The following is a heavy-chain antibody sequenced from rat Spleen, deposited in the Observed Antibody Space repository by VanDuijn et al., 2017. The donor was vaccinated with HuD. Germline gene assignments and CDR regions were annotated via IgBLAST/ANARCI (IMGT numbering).Heavy chain of an antibody. CDR1: GFTFSDYY. Sequence: EVQLVESDGGLVQPGRSLKLSCAASGFTFSDYYMAWVRQAPTKGLEWVATINYDGSSTYYRDSVKGRFTISRDNAKSTLYLQMDSLRSEDTATYYCARHNSGYGYFDFWGPGTMVTVSS. V-gene: IGHV5-29*01. CDR3: ARHNSGYGYFDF. J-gene: IGHJ1*01. D-gene: IGHD4-3*01. CDR2: INYDGSST.